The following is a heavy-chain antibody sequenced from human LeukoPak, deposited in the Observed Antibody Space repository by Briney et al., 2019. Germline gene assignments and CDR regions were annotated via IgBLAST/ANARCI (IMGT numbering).Heavy chain of an antibody. Sequence: VASVKVSCKASGYTFTSYGISWVRQAPGQGLEWMGWISAYNGNTNYAQKLQGRVTMTTDTSASTVYMELSSLRSEDTAVYYCARERPTTTAFHVWGQGTMVTVS. D-gene: IGHD1-14*01. CDR2: ISAYNGNT. CDR3: ARERPTTTAFHV. V-gene: IGHV1-18*01. CDR1: GYTFTSYG. J-gene: IGHJ3*01.